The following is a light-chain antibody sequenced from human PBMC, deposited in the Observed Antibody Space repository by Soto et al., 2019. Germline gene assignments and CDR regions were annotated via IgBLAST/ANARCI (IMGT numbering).Light chain of an antibody. V-gene: IGKV3-11*01. CDR1: QSVSSY. CDR3: QQRSNWPPWT. Sequence: EIVLTQSPATLSLSPGERATLSCRASQSVSSYLAWYQQKPGQAPRLLIDDASNRATGIPARFSGSGSGTDFTLTISSLEPEDFAVYYCQQRSNWPPWTFGQGTKV. CDR2: DAS. J-gene: IGKJ1*01.